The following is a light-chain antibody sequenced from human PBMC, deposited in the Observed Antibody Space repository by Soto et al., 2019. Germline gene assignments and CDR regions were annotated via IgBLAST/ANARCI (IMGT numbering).Light chain of an antibody. CDR3: QQCGSSRWT. J-gene: IGKJ1*01. CDR2: GAS. V-gene: IGKV3-20*01. CDR1: QSVSSSS. Sequence: EVVLTQSPGPLSLSPGEGAALSCRASQSVSSSSLAWYQQKPGQAPRLLIYGASSRATGIPDRFRGSGSGTDFTLTITRLEPEDSAVYYCQQCGSSRWTFGQGTKVDIK.